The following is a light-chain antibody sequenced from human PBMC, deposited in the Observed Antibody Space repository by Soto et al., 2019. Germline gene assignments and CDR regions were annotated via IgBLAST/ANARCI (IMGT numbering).Light chain of an antibody. CDR3: QQSDA. CDR1: QSVSSY. CDR2: DAS. Sequence: EIVLTQSPATLSLSPGERATLSCRASQSVSSYLAWYQQKPGQAPGLLIYDASNRATGIPARFSGSGSGTDFTLTISSLEPEDFAVYYCQQSDAFGQGTRLEIK. V-gene: IGKV3-11*01. J-gene: IGKJ5*01.